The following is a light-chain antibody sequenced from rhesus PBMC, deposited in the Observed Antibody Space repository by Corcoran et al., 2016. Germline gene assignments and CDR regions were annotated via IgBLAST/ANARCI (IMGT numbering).Light chain of an antibody. Sequence: DIQMTQSPSSLSASVGDTVTITFRASQGISSYIAWYQQKPGKAPKLLFYKASTLQSGAPSRFSGSGSGTDLTLTLSSLQPEDFATYVCQQHNSYPRTFGQGTKVEIK. CDR1: QGISSY. V-gene: IGKV1-25*01. CDR2: KAS. CDR3: QQHNSYPRT. J-gene: IGKJ1*01.